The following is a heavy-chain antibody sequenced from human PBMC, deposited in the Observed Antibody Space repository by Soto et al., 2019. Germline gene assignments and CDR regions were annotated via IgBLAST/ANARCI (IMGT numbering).Heavy chain of an antibody. V-gene: IGHV1-69*13. CDR2: IIPIFGTA. D-gene: IGHD4-17*01. Sequence: SVKVSCKASGYTFTNYGISWVRQAPGQGLEWMGGIIPIFGTANYAQKFQGRVTITADESTSTAYMELSSLRSEDTAVYYCARELRGDYLYYYYYYGMDVWGQGTTVTVSS. CDR3: ARELRGDYLYYYYYYGMDV. CDR1: GYTFTNYG. J-gene: IGHJ6*02.